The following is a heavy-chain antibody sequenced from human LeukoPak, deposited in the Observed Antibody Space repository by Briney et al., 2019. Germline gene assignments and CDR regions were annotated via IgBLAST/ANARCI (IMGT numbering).Heavy chain of an antibody. V-gene: IGHV1-69*13. J-gene: IGHJ4*02. CDR3: ARYLQLWWQGYFDY. Sequence: GASVKVSFKASGGTFSSYAISWVRQAPGQGLEWMGGIIPIFGAANYAQKFQGGVTITADESTSTAYMELSSLRSEDTAVYYCARYLQLWWQGYFDYWGQGTLVTVSS. CDR2: IIPIFGAA. D-gene: IGHD5-18*01. CDR1: GGTFSSYA.